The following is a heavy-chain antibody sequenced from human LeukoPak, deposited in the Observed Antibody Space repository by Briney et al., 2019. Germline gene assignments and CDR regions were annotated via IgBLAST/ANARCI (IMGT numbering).Heavy chain of an antibody. Sequence: SVKVSCKASGGTFSSYAISWVRQAPGQGLEWMGGIIPIFGTANYAQKFQGRVAITADESTSTAYMELSSLRSEDTAVYYCARGQYCSSTSCPRAYFQHWGQGTLVTVSS. CDR2: IIPIFGTA. V-gene: IGHV1-69*13. CDR1: GGTFSSYA. J-gene: IGHJ1*01. D-gene: IGHD2-2*01. CDR3: ARGQYCSSTSCPRAYFQH.